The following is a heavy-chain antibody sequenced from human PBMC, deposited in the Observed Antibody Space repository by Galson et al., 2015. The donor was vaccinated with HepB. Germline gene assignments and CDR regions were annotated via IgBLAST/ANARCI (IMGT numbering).Heavy chain of an antibody. D-gene: IGHD2-15*01. Sequence: SVKVSCKASGYTFTSYDINWVRQATGQGLEWMGWMNPNSGNTGYAQKFQGRVTMTRNTSISTAYMELSSLRSEDTAVYYCARGSCSGGSCYSEDDYYYYMDVWGKGTTVTVSS. CDR3: ARGSCSGGSCYSEDDYYYYMDV. CDR1: GYTFTSYD. J-gene: IGHJ6*03. V-gene: IGHV1-8*01. CDR2: MNPNSGNT.